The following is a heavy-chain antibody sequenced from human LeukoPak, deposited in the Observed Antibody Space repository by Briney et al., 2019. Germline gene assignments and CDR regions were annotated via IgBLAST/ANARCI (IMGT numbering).Heavy chain of an antibody. CDR3: ARGPRITVGGPSDY. V-gene: IGHV1-2*02. J-gene: IGHJ4*02. CDR1: GYTFTDYY. CDR2: INSNSGDT. D-gene: IGHD6-19*01. Sequence: ASVKVSCKASGYTFTDYYMHWVRQAPGQRLEWMGWINSNSGDTNYAQKFQGRVAMTRDTSITTAYMELSWLRSDDTAVYYCARGPRITVGGPSDYWGQGTLVTVSS.